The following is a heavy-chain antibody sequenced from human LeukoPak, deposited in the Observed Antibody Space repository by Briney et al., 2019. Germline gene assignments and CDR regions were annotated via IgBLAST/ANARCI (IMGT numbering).Heavy chain of an antibody. CDR3: VTDISVYYFDY. J-gene: IGHJ4*02. CDR1: GFTFSDYH. CDR2: ISGSSIYT. D-gene: IGHD3-22*01. V-gene: IGHV3-11*05. Sequence: PGGSLRLSCVASGFTFSDYHMTWIRQAPGKGLEWVSYISGSSIYTRYADSVKGRFTISRDNAKNSLYLQMNSLRAEDTALYYCVTDISVYYFDYWGQGTLVTVSS.